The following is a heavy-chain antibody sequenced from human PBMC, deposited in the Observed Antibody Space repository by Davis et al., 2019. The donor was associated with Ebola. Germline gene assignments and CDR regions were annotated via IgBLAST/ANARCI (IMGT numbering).Heavy chain of an antibody. V-gene: IGHV4-61*01. CDR3: AGGYNFDH. Sequence: MPSETLSLTCTVSGGSVSSGSFYWSWIRQSPGKGLEWIAYLYNSGSANYNPSLKSRVTMSTDTSKNQFSLKLTSVTAADTAIYYCAGGYNFDHWGLGTLVTVSS. CDR2: LYNSGSA. CDR1: GGSVSSGSFY. D-gene: IGHD6-25*01. J-gene: IGHJ4*01.